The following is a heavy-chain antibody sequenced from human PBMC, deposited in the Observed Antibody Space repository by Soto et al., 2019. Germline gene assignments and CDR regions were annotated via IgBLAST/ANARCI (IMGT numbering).Heavy chain of an antibody. D-gene: IGHD6-13*01. CDR1: GGSITSGVFY. CDR2: IFHSGST. J-gene: IGHJ5*02. CDR3: VRGGIAGNWFDP. V-gene: IGHV4-31*03. Sequence: SETLSLTCSVSGGSITSGVFYWSWIRQHPEKGLEWIAYIFHSGSTDYNPSLKSRIIISADTSKNQFSLKLTSVTAADTAVYYCVRGGIAGNWFDPWGQGTLVTVSS.